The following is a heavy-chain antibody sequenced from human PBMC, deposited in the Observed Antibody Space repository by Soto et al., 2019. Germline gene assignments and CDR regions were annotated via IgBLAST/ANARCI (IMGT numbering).Heavy chain of an antibody. CDR2: IDWDDDK. D-gene: IGHD2-15*01. V-gene: IGHV2-70*11. CDR3: ARMYGGRDKRTFNCSGGSCYSPYYYMDV. J-gene: IGHJ6*03. Sequence: SGPTLVNPTQTLTLTCTFSGFSLSTSGMCVSWIRQPPGKALEWLARIDWDDDKYYSTSLKTRLTISKDTSKNQVVLTMTNMDPVDTATYYCARMYGGRDKRTFNCSGGSCYSPYYYMDVWGKGTTVTVSS. CDR1: GFSLSTSGMC.